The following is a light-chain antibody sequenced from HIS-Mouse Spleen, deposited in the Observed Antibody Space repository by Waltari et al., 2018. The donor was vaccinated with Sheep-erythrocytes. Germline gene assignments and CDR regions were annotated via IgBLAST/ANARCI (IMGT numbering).Light chain of an antibody. CDR3: CSYAGSYNHV. CDR2: DVS. Sequence: QPALTQPRSVSGSPGQSVTISCTGTSSHVGGSNYVSWYQQHPGKAPKLMIYDVSKRPSGVPDRFSGSKSGNTASLTISGLQAEDEADYYCCSYAGSYNHVFATGTKVTVL. J-gene: IGLJ1*01. V-gene: IGLV2-11*01. CDR1: SSHVGGSNY.